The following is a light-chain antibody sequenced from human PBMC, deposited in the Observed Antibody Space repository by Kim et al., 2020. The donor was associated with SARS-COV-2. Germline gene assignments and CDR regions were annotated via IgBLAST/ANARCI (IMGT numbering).Light chain of an antibody. CDR1: QSVSSSY. V-gene: IGKV3-20*01. CDR2: GAS. J-gene: IGKJ1*01. CDR3: QQYVSSPWT. Sequence: SPGERATLSCRASQSVSSSYLAWYQQKPGQAPRLLIYGASSRATGIPDRFSGSGSGTDFTITISRLEPEDFAVYYCQQYVSSPWTFGQGTKVDIK.